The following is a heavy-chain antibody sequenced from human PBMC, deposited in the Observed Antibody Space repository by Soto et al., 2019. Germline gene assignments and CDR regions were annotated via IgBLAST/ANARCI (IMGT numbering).Heavy chain of an antibody. CDR2: INTYNGNT. V-gene: IGHV1-3*04. CDR1: GDTFTNFA. Sequence: QVPLVQSGAEVKKPGASVKVSCKASGDTFTNFAMHWVRQAPGQRLEWMGWINTYNGNTEYSQKFQGRVTFTRDTSASTAYMELSRLRSEDTAVYYCARDLWVVGAADKFDYWGQGTLVTVSS. D-gene: IGHD1-26*01. CDR3: ARDLWVVGAADKFDY. J-gene: IGHJ4*02.